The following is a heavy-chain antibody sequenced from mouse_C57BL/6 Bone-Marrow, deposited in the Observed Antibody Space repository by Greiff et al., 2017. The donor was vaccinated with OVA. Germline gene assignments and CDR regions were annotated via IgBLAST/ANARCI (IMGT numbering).Heavy chain of an antibody. CDR3: AREPHYYGSSYGDY. D-gene: IGHD1-1*01. J-gene: IGHJ4*01. CDR1: GYAFTNYL. CDR2: INPGSGGT. Sequence: VQLQQSGAELVRPGTSVKVSCKASGYAFTNYLIEWVKQRPGQGLEWIGVINPGSGGTNYNEQLKGKATLTADKSSSTAYMQLSSLTSEDSAVYFCAREPHYYGSSYGDYWGQGTSVTVSS. V-gene: IGHV1-54*01.